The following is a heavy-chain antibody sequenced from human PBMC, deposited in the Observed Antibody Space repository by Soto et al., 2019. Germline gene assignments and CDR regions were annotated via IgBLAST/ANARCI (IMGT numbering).Heavy chain of an antibody. V-gene: IGHV3-53*01. Sequence: GGSLRLSCTTSGFTVSSSHMSWVRQAPGKGLVWVSVIYSGGNSYYAVSVQGRFTISRDNSKNTVYLQMNSLRGEDTAIYYCARLGPYGSETYSFRYKWFDPWGQGTLVTVSS. J-gene: IGHJ5*02. D-gene: IGHD3-10*01. CDR2: IYSGGNS. CDR3: ARLGPYGSETYSFRYKWFDP. CDR1: GFTVSSSH.